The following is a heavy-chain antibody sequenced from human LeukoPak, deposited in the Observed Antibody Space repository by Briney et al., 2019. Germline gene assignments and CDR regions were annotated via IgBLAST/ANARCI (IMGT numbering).Heavy chain of an antibody. CDR3: ASHVLLWFGELWSNWFDP. CDR2: IYYSGST. J-gene: IGHJ5*02. Sequence: PSETLSLTCTVSGGSISSYYWSWIRQPPGKGLEWIGYIYYSGSTNYNPSLKSRVTISVDTSKNQFSLKLSSVTAADTAVYYCASHVLLWFGELWSNWFDPWGQGTLVTVSS. D-gene: IGHD3-10*01. V-gene: IGHV4-59*01. CDR1: GGSISSYY.